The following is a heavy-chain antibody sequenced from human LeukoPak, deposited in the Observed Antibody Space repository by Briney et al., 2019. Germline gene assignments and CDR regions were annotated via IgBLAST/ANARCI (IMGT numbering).Heavy chain of an antibody. CDR2: ISSSSSTI. V-gene: IGHV3-48*01. J-gene: IGHJ4*02. Sequence: GGSLRLSCAASGFTFGSYSMNWVRQAPGEGLEWVSYISSSSSTIYYADSVKGRFTISRDNAKNSLYLQMNSLRAEDTAVYYCARDLGDGYNPGWGQGTLVTVSS. CDR1: GFTFGSYS. D-gene: IGHD5-24*01. CDR3: ARDLGDGYNPG.